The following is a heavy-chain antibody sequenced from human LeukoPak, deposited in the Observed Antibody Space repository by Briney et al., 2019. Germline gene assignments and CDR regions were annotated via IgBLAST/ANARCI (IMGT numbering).Heavy chain of an antibody. CDR3: ASEPENCSSTSCAGGAFDI. CDR1: GGSISSGGYY. D-gene: IGHD2-2*01. Sequence: PSQTLSLTCTVSGGSISSGGYYWSWIRQHPGKGLEWIGYIYYSGSTYYNPSLKSRVTISVDTSKNQFSLKLSSVTAADTAVYYCASEPENCSSTSCAGGAFDIWGQGTMVTVSS. CDR2: IYYSGST. J-gene: IGHJ3*02. V-gene: IGHV4-31*03.